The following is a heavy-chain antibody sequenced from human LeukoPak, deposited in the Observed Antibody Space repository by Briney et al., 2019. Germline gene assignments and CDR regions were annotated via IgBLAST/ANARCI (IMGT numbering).Heavy chain of an antibody. J-gene: IGHJ6*04. Sequence: GGSLRLSCAASRFTFSSYVMKWVRQVPGKGLEWVSSISTSSSYIYYADSVKGRFTISRDNAKNSLYLQMNSLRAEDTAVYYCAELGITMIGGVWGKGTTVTISS. V-gene: IGHV3-21*01. CDR2: ISTSSSYI. CDR1: RFTFSSYV. D-gene: IGHD3-10*02. CDR3: AELGITMIGGV.